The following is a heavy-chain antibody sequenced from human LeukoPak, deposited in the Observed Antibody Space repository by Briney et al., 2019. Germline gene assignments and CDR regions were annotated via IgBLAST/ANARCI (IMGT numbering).Heavy chain of an antibody. CDR3: ARVRRRNYYGSGSYDY. J-gene: IGHJ4*02. CDR2: IFRSGST. Sequence: SETLSLTCAVYGGSISTSHWWTWVRQPPGKGLEWIGEIFRSGSTNYNPSLKSRVTISVDTSKNQFSLKLSSVTAADTAVYYCARVRRRNYYGSGSYDYWGQGTLVTVSS. V-gene: IGHV4-4*02. D-gene: IGHD3-10*01. CDR1: GGSISTSHW.